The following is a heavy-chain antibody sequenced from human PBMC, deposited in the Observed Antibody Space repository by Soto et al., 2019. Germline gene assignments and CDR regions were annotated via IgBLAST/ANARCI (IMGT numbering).Heavy chain of an antibody. CDR2: MKPNSVNT. D-gene: IGHD6-6*01. V-gene: IGHV1-8*01. J-gene: IGHJ6*02. CDR3: APSSSSYYHCGMNV. Sequence: ASVKSSCKASGHNFTSYDINWERQAPGKGLAWIGWMKPNSVNTGYAQNCQGIVTMTRNPSISTAYMVLSSLRSEDTPVYYCAPSSSSYYHCGMNVWGQGTTVTVSS. CDR1: GHNFTSYD.